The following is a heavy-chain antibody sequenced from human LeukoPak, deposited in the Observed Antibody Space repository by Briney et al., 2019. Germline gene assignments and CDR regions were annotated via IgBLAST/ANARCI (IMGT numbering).Heavy chain of an antibody. D-gene: IGHD2-15*01. CDR2: ISSSGGTI. CDR3: ARDLCSGGSCSDY. J-gene: IGHJ4*02. Sequence: GGSLRLSCVASGFTFSTFGMNWVRQAPGKGLEWVSYISSSGGTIYYADSVKGRFTISRDNAKNSLYLQMNSLRAEDTAIYYCARDLCSGGSCSDYWGQGTLVTVSS. V-gene: IGHV3-48*04. CDR1: GFTFSTFG.